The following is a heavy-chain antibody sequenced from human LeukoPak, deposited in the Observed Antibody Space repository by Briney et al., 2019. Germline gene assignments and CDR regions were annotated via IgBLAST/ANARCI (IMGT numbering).Heavy chain of an antibody. J-gene: IGHJ4*02. V-gene: IGHV4-4*09. CDR3: AGGPAWAGTAFDF. D-gene: IGHD6-19*01. CDR1: GGPVRSYY. Sequence: SETLSLTCSVSGGPVRSYYWSWIWQFAGKELQWIGYIYTSGSTDYNPSLKSRVTISVDRSRNLIFLNLRSVTAADTAVYYCAGGPAWAGTAFDFWGQGSRVTVSS. CDR2: IYTSGST.